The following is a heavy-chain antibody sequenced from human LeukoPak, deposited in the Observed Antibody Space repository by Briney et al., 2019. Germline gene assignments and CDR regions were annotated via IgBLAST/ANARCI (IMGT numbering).Heavy chain of an antibody. CDR2: ISSSSSYI. V-gene: IGHV3-21*01. Sequence: GGSLRLSCAASGFTVSSNYMNWVRQAPGKGLEWVSSISSSSSYIYYADSVKGRFTISRDNAKNSLYLQMNSLRAEDTAVYYCARVPLIAAAGLYYYYMDVWGKGTTVTVSS. J-gene: IGHJ6*03. D-gene: IGHD6-13*01. CDR1: GFTVSSNY. CDR3: ARVPLIAAAGLYYYYMDV.